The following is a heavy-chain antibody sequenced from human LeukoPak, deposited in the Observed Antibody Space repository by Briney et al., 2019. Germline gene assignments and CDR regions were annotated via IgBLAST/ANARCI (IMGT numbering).Heavy chain of an antibody. CDR1: GGPFHDLH. CDR2: INRN. J-gene: IGHJ6*03. CDR3: ARGRRAFYESRGNRFYYYMDV. D-gene: IGHD3-22*01. V-gene: IGHV4-34*01. Sequence: PSETLSLTCGVYGGPFHDLHWTWIRQSPGKGLEWIGEINRNNYNPSLKSRVTISLDTSKNQFSLNLTSVTAADTAVYYCARGRRAFYESRGNRFYYYMDVWGKGTTVIVSS.